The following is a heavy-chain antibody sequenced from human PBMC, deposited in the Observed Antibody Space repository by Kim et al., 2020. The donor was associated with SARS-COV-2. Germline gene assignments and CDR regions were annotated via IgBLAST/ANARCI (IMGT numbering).Heavy chain of an antibody. J-gene: IGHJ4*02. V-gene: IGHV3-7*01. CDR3: ARDKSD. CDR1: RFIFRNDG. CDR2: IKEDGGEK. Sequence: GGSLRLSCAASRFIFRNDGMSWVRQAPGKGLEWVANIKEDGGEKYYVDSVEGRFIISRDNSENSLYLQMNSLRAEDTAIYYCARDKSDWGMGTWGTVST.